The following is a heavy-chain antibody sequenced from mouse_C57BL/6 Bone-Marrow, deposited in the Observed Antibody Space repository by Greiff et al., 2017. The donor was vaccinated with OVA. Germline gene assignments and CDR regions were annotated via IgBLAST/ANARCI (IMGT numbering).Heavy chain of an antibody. CDR3: ARRYGPEATGDY. CDR1: GYTFTSYG. D-gene: IGHD1-1*01. J-gene: IGHJ2*01. CDR2: IYPRSGNT. V-gene: IGHV1-81*01. Sequence: VKLQESGAELARPGASVKLSCKASGYTFTSYGISWVKQRTGQGLEWIGEIYPRSGNTYYNEKFKGKATLTADKSSSTAYMELRSLTSEDSAVYFCARRYGPEATGDYWGQGTTLTVSS.